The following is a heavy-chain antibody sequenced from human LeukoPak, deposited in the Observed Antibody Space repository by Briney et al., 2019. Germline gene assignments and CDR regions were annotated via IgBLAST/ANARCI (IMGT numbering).Heavy chain of an antibody. CDR1: GFTFIDYD. D-gene: IGHD3-22*01. CDR3: ARATYDSSGYPPDY. Sequence: GGSLRLSCAASGFTFIDYDMHWVRQVIGKGLEWVSAIGIRGDTHYSGSVKGRFTISRENAESSLYLQMNSLRAEDTAVYYCARATYDSSGYPPDYWGQGTLVTVSS. V-gene: IGHV3-13*01. J-gene: IGHJ4*02. CDR2: IGIRGDT.